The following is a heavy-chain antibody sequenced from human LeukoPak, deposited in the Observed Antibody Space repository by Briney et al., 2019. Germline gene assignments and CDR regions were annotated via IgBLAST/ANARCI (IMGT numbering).Heavy chain of an antibody. Sequence: SETLSLTCTVSGGSISSSSYYWGWIRQPPGKGLEWIGSIYYSGSTYYNPSLKSRVTISVDTSKNQFSLKLSSVTAADTAVYYCARYSSGWTPRAFDIWGQGTMVTVSS. CDR3: ARYSSGWTPRAFDI. CDR2: IYYSGST. D-gene: IGHD6-19*01. CDR1: GGSISSSSYY. V-gene: IGHV4-39*01. J-gene: IGHJ3*02.